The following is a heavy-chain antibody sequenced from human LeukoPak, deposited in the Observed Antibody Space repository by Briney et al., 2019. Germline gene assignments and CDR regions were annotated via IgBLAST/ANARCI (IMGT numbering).Heavy chain of an antibody. J-gene: IGHJ4*02. CDR1: GFTFSSYW. CDR2: INSDGSST. CDR3: ARYHYYDSSGYYDY. Sequence: GGSLRLSCAASGFTFSSYWMSWVRQAPGKGLVWVSRINSDGSSTSYADSVKGRFTISRDNAKNTLYLQMNSLRAEDTAVYYCARYHYYDSSGYYDYWGQGTLVTVSS. V-gene: IGHV3-74*01. D-gene: IGHD3-22*01.